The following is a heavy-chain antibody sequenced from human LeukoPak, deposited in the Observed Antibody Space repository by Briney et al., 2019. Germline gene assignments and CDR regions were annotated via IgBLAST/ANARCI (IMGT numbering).Heavy chain of an antibody. CDR1: GGSISSYY. J-gene: IGHJ3*02. CDR3: ARDLKYCSGGSCYLAFAFDI. V-gene: IGHV4-4*07. Sequence: SETLSLTRTVSGGSISSYYWSWIRQPAGKGLEWIGRIYTSGSTNYNPSLKSRVTMSVDTSKNQFSLKLSSVTAADTAVYYCARDLKYCSGGSCYLAFAFDIWGQGTMVTVSS. D-gene: IGHD2-15*01. CDR2: IYTSGST.